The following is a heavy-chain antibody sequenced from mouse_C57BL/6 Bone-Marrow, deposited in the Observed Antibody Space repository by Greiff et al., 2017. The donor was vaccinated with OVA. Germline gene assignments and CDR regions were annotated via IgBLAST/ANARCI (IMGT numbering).Heavy chain of an antibody. CDR1: GFTFSDYY. J-gene: IGHJ2*01. D-gene: IGHD1-1*01. CDR2: ISNGGGST. V-gene: IGHV5-12*01. CDR3: ARRGYGSSFDY. Sequence: EVQLQESGGGLVQPGGSLKLSCAASGFTFSDYYMYWVRQTPEKRLEWVAYISNGGGSTYYPDTVKGRFTISRDNAKNTLYLQMSRLKSEDTARYYCARRGYGSSFDYWGQGTTLTVSS.